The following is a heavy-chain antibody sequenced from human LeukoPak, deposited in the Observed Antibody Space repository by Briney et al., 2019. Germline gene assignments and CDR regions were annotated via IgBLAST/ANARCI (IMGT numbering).Heavy chain of an antibody. CDR2: ISYDGSNK. CDR3: ARDGFMTTYYYYYMDV. D-gene: IGHD4-11*01. J-gene: IGHJ6*03. V-gene: IGHV3-30*01. Sequence: GGSLRLSCAASGFTFSSYAMHWVRRAPGKGLEWVAVISYDGSNKYYVDSVKGRFTISRDNSKNTLYLQMNSLRAEDTAVYYCARDGFMTTYYYYYMDVWGKGTTVTVS. CDR1: GFTFSSYA.